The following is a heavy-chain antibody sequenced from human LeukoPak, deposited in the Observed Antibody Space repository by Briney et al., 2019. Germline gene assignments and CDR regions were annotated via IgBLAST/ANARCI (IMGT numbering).Heavy chain of an antibody. CDR2: INHSGST. CDR3: ARGSDTAAGLY. J-gene: IGHJ4*02. Sequence: GSLRLSCAASGFTVSSNYMSWVRQAPGKGLEWIGEINHSGSTNYNPSLKSRVSISVDSSKNQFSLKVSSVTAADTAVYYCARGSDTAAGLYWGQGTLVTVSS. V-gene: IGHV4-34*01. CDR1: GFTVSSNY. D-gene: IGHD6-13*01.